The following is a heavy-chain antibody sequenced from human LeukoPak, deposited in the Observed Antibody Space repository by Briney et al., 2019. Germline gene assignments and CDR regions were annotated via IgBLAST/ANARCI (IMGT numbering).Heavy chain of an antibody. D-gene: IGHD5-18*01. CDR3: ARVEYSYSYRAHWYFDL. Sequence: ETLSLTCAVYGGSFSGYYWSWIRQPPGKGLEWIGEINHSGSTNYNPSLKSRVTISVDTSKNQFSLKLSSVTAADTAVYYCARVEYSYSYRAHWYFDLWGRGTLVTVSS. J-gene: IGHJ2*01. CDR1: GGSFSGYY. V-gene: IGHV4-34*01. CDR2: INHSGST.